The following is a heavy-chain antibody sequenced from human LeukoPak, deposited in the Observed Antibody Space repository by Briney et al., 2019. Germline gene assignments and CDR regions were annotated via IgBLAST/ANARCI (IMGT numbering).Heavy chain of an antibody. CDR2: ISSSSSYI. CDR3: ARALYGGNADAFDI. D-gene: IGHD4-23*01. V-gene: IGHV3-21*01. J-gene: IGHJ3*02. CDR1: GFTFSSYS. Sequence: GGSLRLSCAASGFTFSSYSMNWVRRAPGKGLEWVSSISSSSSYIYYADSVKGRFTISRDNAKNSLYLQMNSLRAEDTAVYYCARALYGGNADAFDIWGQGTMVTVSS.